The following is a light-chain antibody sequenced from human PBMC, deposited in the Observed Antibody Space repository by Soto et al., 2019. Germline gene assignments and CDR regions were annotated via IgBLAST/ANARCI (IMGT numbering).Light chain of an antibody. J-gene: IGLJ7*01. Sequence: QSALTQPASVSGSPGQSITISCTGTSSDVGGYNYVSWYQQHPGKAPKLVIYDVSNRPSGVSIRFSGSKSGNTASLTISGLQAEDEADYYCTSYPSSSSLVVFGGGTQLTVL. CDR3: TSYPSSSSLVV. CDR2: DVS. V-gene: IGLV2-14*03. CDR1: SSDVGGYNY.